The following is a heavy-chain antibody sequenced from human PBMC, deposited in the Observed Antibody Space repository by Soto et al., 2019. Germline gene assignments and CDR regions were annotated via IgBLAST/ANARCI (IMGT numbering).Heavy chain of an antibody. CDR1: GFTFSSYW. CDR3: ARGGSLNWYFDL. D-gene: IGHD1-26*01. CDR2: INSDGSST. V-gene: IGHV3-74*01. Sequence: PGGSLRLSCAASGFTFSSYWMHWVRQAPGKGLVWVSRINSDGSSTNYADSVKGRFTISRDNAKNTLYLQMNSLRAEDTAVYYCARGGSLNWYFDLWGRGTLVTVSS. J-gene: IGHJ2*01.